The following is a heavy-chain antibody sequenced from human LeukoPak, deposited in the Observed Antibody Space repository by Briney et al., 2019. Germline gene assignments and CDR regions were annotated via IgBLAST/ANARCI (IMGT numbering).Heavy chain of an antibody. J-gene: IGHJ5*02. Sequence: PGGSLRLSCAASGFTFSSYWMQWVRQAPGKGLVWVSRINNDGGSTDYADSVKGRFIISRDNAKTTMYLQMNSLRAEDTAVYYCARGSTARLGVPIVRGGFDPWGQGILVTVSS. CDR3: ARGSTARLGVPIVRGGFDP. D-gene: IGHD3-10*01. CDR1: GFTFSSYW. CDR2: INNDGGST. V-gene: IGHV3-74*01.